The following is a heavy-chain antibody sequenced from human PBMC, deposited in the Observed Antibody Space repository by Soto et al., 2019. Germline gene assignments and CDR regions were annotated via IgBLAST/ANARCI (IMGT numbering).Heavy chain of an antibody. CDR3: VGDATGWYGWFDP. D-gene: IGHD6-19*01. CDR1: GFTFSSYS. J-gene: IGHJ5*02. CDR2: ISSGSGTI. Sequence: EVQLAESGGGLVQPGGSLRLSCAASGFTFSSYSMNWVRQAPGKGLEWVAYISSGSGTIYYADSVKGRFTISRDNAKNSVFLQMNSLRAEDTAVYYCVGDATGWYGWFDPWGQGTLVTVSS. V-gene: IGHV3-48*01.